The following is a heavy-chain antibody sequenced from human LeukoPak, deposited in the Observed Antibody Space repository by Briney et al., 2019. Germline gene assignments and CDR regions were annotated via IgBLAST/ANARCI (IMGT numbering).Heavy chain of an antibody. CDR2: ISSSGRTI. Sequence: GGSLRLSCAASGFIFSSYSMNWVRQAPGKGLEWVSYISSSGRTIYYADSVKGRFTISRDNAKNSLYLQMNSLRAEDTAVYYCARNTPEDAFDIWGQGTMVTVSS. V-gene: IGHV3-48*04. J-gene: IGHJ3*02. CDR1: GFIFSSYS. CDR3: ARNTPEDAFDI.